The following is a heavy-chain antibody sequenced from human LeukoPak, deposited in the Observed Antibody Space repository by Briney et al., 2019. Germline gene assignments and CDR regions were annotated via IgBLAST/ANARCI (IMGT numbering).Heavy chain of an antibody. CDR2: INPNSGGT. J-gene: IGHJ4*02. CDR1: GYTFTGYY. CDR3: ARDLMGFWSGYYN. V-gene: IGHV1-2*02. Sequence: ASVKVICKASGYTFTGYYMHWVRQAPGQGLEWMGWINPNSGGTNYAQKFQGRVTMTRDTSISTAYMELSRLRSDDTAVYYCARDLMGFWSGYYNWGQGTLVTVSS. D-gene: IGHD3-3*01.